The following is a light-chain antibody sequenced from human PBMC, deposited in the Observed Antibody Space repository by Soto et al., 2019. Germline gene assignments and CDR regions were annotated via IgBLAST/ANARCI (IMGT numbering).Light chain of an antibody. CDR3: HQRVGSPIT. CDR1: QSVSGY. V-gene: IGKV3-11*01. J-gene: IGKJ5*01. Sequence: EIVLTQSPATLSLSPGERATLSCRASQSVSGYVAWYQQKPRQAPRLLIYDTSNRATGIPARSSGSGSGTDFTLTTSSLEPEDFVVYYCHQRVGSPITFGQGTRLEIK. CDR2: DTS.